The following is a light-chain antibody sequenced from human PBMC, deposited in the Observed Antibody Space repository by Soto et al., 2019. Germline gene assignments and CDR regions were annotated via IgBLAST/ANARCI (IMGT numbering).Light chain of an antibody. V-gene: IGLV1-44*01. CDR1: ASNIGSDP. CDR3: AGWDGSLKGFV. CDR2: ENN. Sequence: QSALTQPPSASGAAGQRVTISCSGSASNIGSDPVNCYQQVPGTAPKLLIYENNHRPSGVPDLFSGSKSGTSASLVISGLQSEDEAEYFCAGWDGSLKGFVFGTGTKVTV. J-gene: IGLJ1*01.